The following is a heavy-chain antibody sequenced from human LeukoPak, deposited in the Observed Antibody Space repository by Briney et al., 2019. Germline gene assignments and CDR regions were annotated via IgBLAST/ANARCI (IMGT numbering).Heavy chain of an antibody. D-gene: IGHD2-15*01. CDR1: GFTFSSYG. CDR2: IRYDGSNK. J-gene: IGHJ3*02. Sequence: GGSLRLSCAASGFTFSSYGMHWVRQAPGKGLEWVAFIRYDGSNKYYADSVKGRFTISRDNSKNTLYLQMNSLRAEDTAVYYCAKAQSWSLDAFDIWGQGTMVPVSS. CDR3: AKAQSWSLDAFDI. V-gene: IGHV3-30*02.